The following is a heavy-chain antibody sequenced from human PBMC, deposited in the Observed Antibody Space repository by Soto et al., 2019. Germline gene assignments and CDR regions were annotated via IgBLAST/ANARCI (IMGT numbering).Heavy chain of an antibody. D-gene: IGHD2-15*01. CDR2: ISSSSSYI. CDR3: ARDHLNIVVVVAATPSFDY. CDR1: GFTFSSYS. J-gene: IGHJ4*02. Sequence: GGSLRLSCAASGFTFSSYSMNWVRQAPGKGLEWVSSISSSSSYIYYADSVKGRFTISRDNAKNSLYLQMNSLRAEDTAVYYCARDHLNIVVVVAATPSFDYWGQGTLVTVS. V-gene: IGHV3-21*01.